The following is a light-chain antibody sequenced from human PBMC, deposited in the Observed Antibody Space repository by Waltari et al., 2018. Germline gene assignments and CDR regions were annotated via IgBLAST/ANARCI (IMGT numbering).Light chain of an antibody. J-gene: IGKJ2*01. V-gene: IGKV4-1*01. CDR2: RAS. Sequence: DIVVTQSPDSLTVSLGETATISCKSSQRLLSTSDHRNHLAWYQQKPGQPPNLLIYRASSRESGVPDRFSAYGSGTDFTLTISSLQAEDVAVYYCQQYINPPYTFGQGTKLQI. CDR1: QRLLSTSDHRNH. CDR3: QQYINPPYT.